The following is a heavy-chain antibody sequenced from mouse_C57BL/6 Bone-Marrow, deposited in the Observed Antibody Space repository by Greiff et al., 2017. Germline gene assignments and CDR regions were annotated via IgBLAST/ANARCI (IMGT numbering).Heavy chain of an antibody. CDR3: ASGDYYSNYWFAY. CDR2: INPSSGYT. Sequence: VKLVESGAELAKPGASVKLSCKASGYTFTSYWMHWVKQRPGQGLEWIGYINPSSGYTKYNQKFKDKATLTADKSSSTAYMQLSSLTYEDSAVYYGASGDYYSNYWFAYWGQGTLVTVSA. D-gene: IGHD2-5*01. CDR1: GYTFTSYW. V-gene: IGHV1-7*01. J-gene: IGHJ3*01.